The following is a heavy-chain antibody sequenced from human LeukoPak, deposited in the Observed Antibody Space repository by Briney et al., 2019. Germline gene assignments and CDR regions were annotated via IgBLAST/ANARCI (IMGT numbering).Heavy chain of an antibody. J-gene: IGHJ4*02. CDR3: ARARSSGWVIDS. D-gene: IGHD6-19*01. Sequence: GGSLRLSCAASGFTFSSYGMHWVRQAPGKGLEWISYISSGGGTYYADSVKGRFTISRDNAKNSLYLQMNSLRDEDTAVYFCARARSSGWVIDSWGQGTLVTVSS. CDR2: ISSGGGT. V-gene: IGHV3-48*02. CDR1: GFTFSSYG.